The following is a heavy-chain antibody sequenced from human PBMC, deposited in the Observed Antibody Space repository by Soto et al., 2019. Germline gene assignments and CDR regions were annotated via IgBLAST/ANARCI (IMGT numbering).Heavy chain of an antibody. CDR3: ARTPDADYYDSSGYSDY. V-gene: IGHV3-7*03. CDR1: GFTFSSYW. CDR2: IKQDGSEK. J-gene: IGHJ4*02. D-gene: IGHD3-22*01. Sequence: GGSLRLSCAASGFTFSSYWMSWVRQAPGKGLEWVANIKQDGSEKYYVDSVKGRFTISRDNAKNSLYLQMNSLRAEDTAVYYCARTPDADYYDSSGYSDYWGQGTLVTVSS.